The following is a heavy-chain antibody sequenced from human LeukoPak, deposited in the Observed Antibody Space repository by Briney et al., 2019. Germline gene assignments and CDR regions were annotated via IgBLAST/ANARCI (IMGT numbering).Heavy chain of an antibody. Sequence: ASVKVSCKAFGGTFSSYAISWVRQAPGQGLEWMGGIIPIFGTANYAQKFQGRVTITADESTSTAYMELSSLRSEDTAVYYCAYYYDSSGYWIPGYYGMDVWGQGTTVTVSS. J-gene: IGHJ6*02. D-gene: IGHD3-22*01. V-gene: IGHV1-69*13. CDR1: GGTFSSYA. CDR3: AYYYDSSGYWIPGYYGMDV. CDR2: IIPIFGTA.